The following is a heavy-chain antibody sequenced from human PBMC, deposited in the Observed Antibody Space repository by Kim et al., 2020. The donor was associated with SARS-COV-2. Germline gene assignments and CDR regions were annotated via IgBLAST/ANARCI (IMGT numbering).Heavy chain of an antibody. V-gene: IGHV3-7*01. D-gene: IGHD2-2*02. CDR2: IKQDGSER. CDR3: ARGRPYHFDF. J-gene: IGHJ4*02. Sequence: GGSLRLSCAASGFTFSTYWMNWVRQAPGKGLEWVANIKQDGSERYYVDSVKGRFTISRDNAKNSLYLQMDSLRAEDTAVYYCARGRPYHFDFCGQGTLVTVSS. CDR1: GFTFSTYW.